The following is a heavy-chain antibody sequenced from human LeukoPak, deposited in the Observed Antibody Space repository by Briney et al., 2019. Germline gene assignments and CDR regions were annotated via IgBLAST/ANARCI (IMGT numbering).Heavy chain of an antibody. V-gene: IGHV3-53*01. CDR3: ARDGADNSGYYFGSL. CDR2: IYSGGSP. Sequence: GGSLRLSCAASGFSVRSSYMSWVRQAPGKGLEWVSVIYSGGSPDYADSAKGRFTTSTDNSKNTLYLQMNSLRVEDTAVYYCARDGADNSGYYFGSLWGQGTVVTVSS. J-gene: IGHJ3*01. CDR1: GFSVRSSY. D-gene: IGHD3-22*01.